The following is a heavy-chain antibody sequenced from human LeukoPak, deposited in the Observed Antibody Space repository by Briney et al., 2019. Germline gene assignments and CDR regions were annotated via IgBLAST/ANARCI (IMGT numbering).Heavy chain of an antibody. CDR3: AKYSGYQLLQGGDYYFDY. D-gene: IGHD2-2*01. CDR1: GFTFSSYA. CDR2: ISYDGSNK. J-gene: IGHJ4*02. V-gene: IGHV3-30-3*02. Sequence: GRSLRLSCAASGFTFSSYAMHWVRQAPGKGLEWVAVISYDGSNKYYADSVKGRFTISRDNSKNTLYLQMNSLRADDTAVYYCAKYSGYQLLQGGDYYFDYWGQGTLVTVSS.